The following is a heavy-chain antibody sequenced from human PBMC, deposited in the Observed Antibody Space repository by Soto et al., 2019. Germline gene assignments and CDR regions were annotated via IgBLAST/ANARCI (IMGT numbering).Heavy chain of an antibody. V-gene: IGHV1-69*01. CDR3: ARVLYYGSGSYSPYGMDV. CDR2: VSPPFRTS. Sequence: QVQLVQSWAEVKKPGSSVKVSCKTSGVSFNNNGIGWVRQAPGHGLEWMGGVSPPFRTSNYARKFQGRISITADASTGTVNMELSSLTSEDTAQYYCARVLYYGSGSYSPYGMDVWGQGTTVTVSS. J-gene: IGHJ6*02. CDR1: GVSFNNNG. D-gene: IGHD3-10*01.